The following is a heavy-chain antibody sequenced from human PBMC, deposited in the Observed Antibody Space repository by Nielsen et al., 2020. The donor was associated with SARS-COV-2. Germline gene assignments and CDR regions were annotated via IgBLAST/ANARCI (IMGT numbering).Heavy chain of an antibody. D-gene: IGHD3-22*01. CDR1: GFTFSSYS. V-gene: IGHV3-21*01. CDR3: ARGGTYYYDSSGIERFDP. CDR2: ISSSSSYI. Sequence: GESLKISCAASGFTFSSYSMNWVRQAPGKGLEWVSSISSSSSYIYYADSVKGRFTISRDNAKNSLYLQMNSLRAEDTAVYYCARGGTYYYDSSGIERFDPWGQGTLVTVSS. J-gene: IGHJ5*02.